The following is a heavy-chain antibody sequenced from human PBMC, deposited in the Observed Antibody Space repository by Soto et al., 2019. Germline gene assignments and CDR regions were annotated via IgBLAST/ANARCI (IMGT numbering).Heavy chain of an antibody. J-gene: IGHJ4*02. CDR2: FNIGNGNT. Sequence: XSVKVSCKASGYTFTSYSMHWVRQAPGQRLEWVGWFNIGNGNTEFSQKFQGRVTITRDTSASTDYMELSSLTSEDTAVYYCARDSWGFDYWGQGNLVTVSS. CDR1: GYTFTSYS. CDR3: ARDSWGFDY. V-gene: IGHV1-3*04. D-gene: IGHD7-27*01.